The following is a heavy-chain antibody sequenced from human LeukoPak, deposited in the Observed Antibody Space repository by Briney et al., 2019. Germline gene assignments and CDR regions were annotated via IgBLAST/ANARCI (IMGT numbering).Heavy chain of an antibody. V-gene: IGHV4-34*01. CDR2: INDSGRT. D-gene: IGHD1-7*01. CDR1: GGSFSNYY. CDR3: ARRWNYGRNYYIDV. Sequence: SETLSLTCAVYGGSFSNYYWSWIRQTPGKGMEWIGEINDSGRTNYNPSLMSGVTVSVDTSKNQFPLRLTSVTATDTAVYYCARRWNYGRNYYIDVWGKGATVSVSS. J-gene: IGHJ6*03.